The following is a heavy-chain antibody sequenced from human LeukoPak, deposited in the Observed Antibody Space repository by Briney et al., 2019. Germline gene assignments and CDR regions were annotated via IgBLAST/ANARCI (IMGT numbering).Heavy chain of an antibody. CDR3: ASPGIAAAGVDAFDI. J-gene: IGHJ3*02. D-gene: IGHD6-13*01. CDR1: GGSISSYY. CDR2: IYTSGST. V-gene: IGHV4-4*07. Sequence: PSETLSLTCTVSGGSISSYYWSWIRQPAGKGLEWIGRIYTSGSTNYNPSLKSRVTMSVDTSKNQFSLKLSSVTAADTAVYYCASPGIAAAGVDAFDIWGQGTMVTVSS.